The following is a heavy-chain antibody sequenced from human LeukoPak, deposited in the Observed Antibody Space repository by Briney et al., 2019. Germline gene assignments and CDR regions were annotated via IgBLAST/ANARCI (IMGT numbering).Heavy chain of an antibody. CDR2: IYYSGNT. D-gene: IGHD3-10*01. CDR1: GGSISSHY. Sequence: SETLSLTCSVSGGSISSHYWSWIRQPPGKRLEWIGYIYYSGNTNNNPSLKSRVTISIDTSKNQFSLRLSSVTAADTAVYYCSRVGDGNFDYWGQGTLVTVSS. J-gene: IGHJ4*02. V-gene: IGHV4-59*11. CDR3: SRVGDGNFDY.